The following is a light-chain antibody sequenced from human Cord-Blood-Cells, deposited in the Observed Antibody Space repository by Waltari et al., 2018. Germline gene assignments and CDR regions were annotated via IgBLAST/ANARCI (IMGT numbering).Light chain of an antibody. V-gene: IGKV3-20*01. CDR1: QSVSSSY. Sequence: EIVLTQSPGTLSLSPGARATLSCRASQSVSSSYLAWYQQKPGQAPSLLIYGASSRATGIPDRFSGSGYGTDFNLTMSRLEPEEFAVYYCQQYGSSPYTFGQGTKRESK. J-gene: IGKJ2*01. CDR3: QQYGSSPYT. CDR2: GAS.